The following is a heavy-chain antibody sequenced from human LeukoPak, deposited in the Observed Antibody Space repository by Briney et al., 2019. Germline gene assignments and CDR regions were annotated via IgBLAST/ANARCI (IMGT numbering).Heavy chain of an antibody. CDR2: IYHDETT. CDR3: ARADTSGTDSSDAFDI. V-gene: IGHV4-4*02. J-gene: IGHJ3*02. D-gene: IGHD3-10*01. CDR1: GGSITSSNW. Sequence: SEILSLTCAVSGGSITSSNWWNWVRQPPGEGLEWIGEIYHDETTNYNPSLKSRVTISVDKSKNHFSLKLSAVTAADTAAYYCARADTSGTDSSDAFDIWGQGTVVTVSS.